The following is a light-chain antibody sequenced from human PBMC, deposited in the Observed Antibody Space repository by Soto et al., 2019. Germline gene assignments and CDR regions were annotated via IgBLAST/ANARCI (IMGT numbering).Light chain of an antibody. Sequence: DIQMTQSPSSLSASVGDRVTIACRTSQSITTYLNWYQQKPGQAPKLLIYAASTLQSGVPSRVSGSGSGTDFTLTISSLQPEDFATYYCQQSYNTPPWTFGQGTKVEI. J-gene: IGKJ1*01. CDR2: AAS. V-gene: IGKV1-39*01. CDR3: QQSYNTPPWT. CDR1: QSITTY.